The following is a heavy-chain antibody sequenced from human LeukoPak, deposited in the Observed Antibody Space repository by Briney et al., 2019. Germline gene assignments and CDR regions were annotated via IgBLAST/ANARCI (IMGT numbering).Heavy chain of an antibody. Sequence: SETLSLTCTVSGGSISSYYWSWIRQPPGKGLEWIGYIYYGGSTNYNPSLKSRVTISVDTSKNQFSLKLSSVTAADTAVYYCARRSGSYSYWYFDLWGRGTLVTVSS. V-gene: IGHV4-59*01. CDR3: ARRSGSYSYWYFDL. J-gene: IGHJ2*01. CDR1: GGSISSYY. CDR2: IYYGGST. D-gene: IGHD1-26*01.